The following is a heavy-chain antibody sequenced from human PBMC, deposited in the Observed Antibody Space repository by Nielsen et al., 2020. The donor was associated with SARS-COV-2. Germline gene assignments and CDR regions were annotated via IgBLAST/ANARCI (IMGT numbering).Heavy chain of an antibody. CDR2: ISSSSSYI. V-gene: IGHV3-21*01. CDR1: GFTFSSYS. CDR3: ARAGVWFGELFLFYGMDV. J-gene: IGHJ6*02. Sequence: GESLKISCAASGFTFSSYSMNWVRQAPGKGLEWVSSISSSSSYIYYADSVKGRFTISRDNAKNSLYLQMNSLRAEDTAVYYCARAGVWFGELFLFYGMDVWGQGTTVTVSS. D-gene: IGHD3-10*01.